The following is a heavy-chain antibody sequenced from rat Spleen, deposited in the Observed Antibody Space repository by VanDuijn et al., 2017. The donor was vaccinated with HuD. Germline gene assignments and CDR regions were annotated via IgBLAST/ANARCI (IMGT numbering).Heavy chain of an antibody. CDR2: ISTRGGST. D-gene: IGHD1-11*01. V-gene: IGHV5-20*01. CDR1: GFTFSDYY. CDR3: AKDWGGLYFDY. J-gene: IGHJ2*01. Sequence: EVQLVESGGGLVQPGRSLKLSCAASGFTFSDYYMAWVRQAPTKGLEWVATISTRGGSTYYRDSVKGRFTISRDNAKSSLYLQMDSLRSEDTSTYYCAKDWGGLYFDYWGQGVMVTVSS.